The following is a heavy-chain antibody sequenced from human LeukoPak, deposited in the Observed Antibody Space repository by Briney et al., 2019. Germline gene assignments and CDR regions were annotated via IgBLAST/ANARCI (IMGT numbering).Heavy chain of an antibody. CDR2: ISSNGNNE. CDR3: TRIKYSTSWSGDY. J-gene: IGHJ4*02. Sequence: PGGSLRLSCVASGFIFTSYGMHWVRQAPGKGLQWVALISSNGNNERYADSVKGRFSIPRDNSKNTMYLRMNSLRAEDTAIYYCTRIKYSTSWSGDYWGQGALVTVSS. CDR1: GFIFTSYG. V-gene: IGHV3-30*19. D-gene: IGHD6-13*01.